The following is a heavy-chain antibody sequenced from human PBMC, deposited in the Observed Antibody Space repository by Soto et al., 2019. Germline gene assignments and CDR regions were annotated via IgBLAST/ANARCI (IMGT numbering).Heavy chain of an antibody. Sequence: PSETLSLTCTVSGGSISSGGYYWSWIRQHPGKGLEWIGYIYYSGSTYYNPSLKSRVTISVDTSKNQFSLKLSSVTAADTAVYYCATSITMVRGMGNWFDPWGQGTLVTVSS. CDR3: ATSITMVRGMGNWFDP. CDR1: GGSISSGGYY. J-gene: IGHJ5*02. V-gene: IGHV4-31*03. CDR2: IYYSGST. D-gene: IGHD3-10*01.